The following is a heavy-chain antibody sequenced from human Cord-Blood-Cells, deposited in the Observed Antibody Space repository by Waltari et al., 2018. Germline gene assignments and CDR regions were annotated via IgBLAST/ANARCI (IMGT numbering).Heavy chain of an antibody. CDR3: ARDKPYSSSSRYGMDV. J-gene: IGHJ6*02. CDR1: GGSISSGDYY. Sequence: QVQLQESGPGLVKPSQTLSLTCTVSGGSISSGDYYWSWIRQPPGKGLEWIGYIYYSGSTYYNPSLKSRVTRSVDTSKNQFSLKLSSVTAADTAVYYCARDKPYSSSSRYGMDVWGQGTTVTVSS. CDR2: IYYSGST. V-gene: IGHV4-30-4*08. D-gene: IGHD6-6*01.